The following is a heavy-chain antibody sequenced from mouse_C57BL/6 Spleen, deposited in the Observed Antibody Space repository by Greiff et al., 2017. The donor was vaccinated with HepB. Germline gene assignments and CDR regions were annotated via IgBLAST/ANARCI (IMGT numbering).Heavy chain of an antibody. D-gene: IGHD1-1*01. CDR1: GFTFSDYG. J-gene: IGHJ4*01. CDR2: ISSGSSTI. Sequence: EVQWVESGGGLVKPGGSLKLSCAASGFTFSDYGMHWVRQAPEKGLEWVAYISSGSSTIYYADTVKGRFTISRDNAKNTLFLQMTSLRSEDTAMYYCARRNYYGSSYGYAMDYWGQGTSVTVSS. CDR3: ARRNYYGSSYGYAMDY. V-gene: IGHV5-17*01.